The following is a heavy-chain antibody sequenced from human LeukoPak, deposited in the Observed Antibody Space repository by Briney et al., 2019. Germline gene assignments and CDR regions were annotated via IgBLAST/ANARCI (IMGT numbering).Heavy chain of an antibody. D-gene: IGHD6-19*01. CDR3: ARGVVYSSGWSREGYYYYYIDV. CDR2: INHSGST. CDR1: GGSFSVYY. Sequence: SETLSLTCAVYGGSFSVYYWSWIRQPPGKGLEWIGEINHSGSTNYNPSLKSRVTISVDTSKNQFSLKLSSVTAADTAVYYCARGVVYSSGWSREGYYYYYIDVWGKGTTVTVSS. J-gene: IGHJ6*03. V-gene: IGHV4-34*01.